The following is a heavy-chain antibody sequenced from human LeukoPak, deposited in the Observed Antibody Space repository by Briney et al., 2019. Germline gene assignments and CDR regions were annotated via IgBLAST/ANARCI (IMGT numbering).Heavy chain of an antibody. Sequence: SETLSLTCTVSGGSISSGDYYWSWIRQPPGKGLEWIGYIYYSGSTYYNPSLKSRVSISLDTSKNQFSLKLSSVTAADTAVYYCATINWNYYFHGYWGQGTLFSVSS. CDR2: IYYSGST. J-gene: IGHJ4*02. V-gene: IGHV4-30-4*08. CDR3: ATINWNYYFHGY. CDR1: GGSISSGDYY. D-gene: IGHD1-7*01.